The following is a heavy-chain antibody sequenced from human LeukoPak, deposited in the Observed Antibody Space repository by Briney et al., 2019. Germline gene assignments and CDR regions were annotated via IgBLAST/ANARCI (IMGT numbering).Heavy chain of an antibody. Sequence: PSETLSLTCTVSGGSISSYYWSWIRQPPGKGLEWIGYIYYSGSTNYNPSLKSRVTISVDTSKNQFSLKLSSVTAADTAVYYCARGLRYDSSGYYGKKGSAGNAFDIWGQGTMVTVSS. CDR3: ARGLRYDSSGYYGKKGSAGNAFDI. J-gene: IGHJ3*02. V-gene: IGHV4-59*01. CDR2: IYYSGST. CDR1: GGSISSYY. D-gene: IGHD3-22*01.